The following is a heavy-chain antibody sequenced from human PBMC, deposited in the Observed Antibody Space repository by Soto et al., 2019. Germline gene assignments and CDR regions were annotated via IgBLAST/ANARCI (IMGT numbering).Heavy chain of an antibody. Sequence: SSETLSLTCTVSGGSISSYYWSWIRQPPGKGLEWIGYIYYSGSTNYNPSLKSRVTISVDTSKNLFSLKLSSVTAADTAVYYCARPHGGSSGWDNWFDPWGQGTLVTVSS. CDR3: ARPHGGSSGWDNWFDP. V-gene: IGHV4-59*01. CDR2: IYYSGST. D-gene: IGHD6-25*01. J-gene: IGHJ5*02. CDR1: GGSISSYY.